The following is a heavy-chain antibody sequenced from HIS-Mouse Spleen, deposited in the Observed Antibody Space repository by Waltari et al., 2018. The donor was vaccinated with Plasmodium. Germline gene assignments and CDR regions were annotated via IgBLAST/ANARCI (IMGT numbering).Heavy chain of an antibody. CDR1: GFTVSSNY. V-gene: IGHV3-53*01. CDR3: ARAAIAWGSPYYFDY. Sequence: SLRLSCAASGFTVSSNYMSWVRQAPGKGLEWVSVIYSGGSTYYADSVKGRFTISRDNSKNTLYLQMNSLRAEDTAVYYCARAAIAWGSPYYFDYWGQGTLVTVSS. D-gene: IGHD7-27*01. J-gene: IGHJ4*02. CDR2: IYSGGST.